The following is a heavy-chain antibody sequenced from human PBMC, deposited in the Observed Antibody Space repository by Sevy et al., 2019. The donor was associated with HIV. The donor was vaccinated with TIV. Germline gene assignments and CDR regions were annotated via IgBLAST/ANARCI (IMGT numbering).Heavy chain of an antibody. CDR1: GDSVSDGNYY. V-gene: IGHV4-61*01. Sequence: SETLSLTCTVSGDSVSDGNYYWSWIRQPPGKGLEWIGYIYYSGSTNYNPSLKSRVTISIDTSKNQFSLRLTSVTAADTAVYYCARGLFDYWGQGTLVTVSS. CDR2: IYYSGST. J-gene: IGHJ4*02. CDR3: ARGLFDY.